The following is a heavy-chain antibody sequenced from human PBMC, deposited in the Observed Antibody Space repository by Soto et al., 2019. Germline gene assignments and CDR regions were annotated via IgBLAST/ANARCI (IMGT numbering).Heavy chain of an antibody. CDR1: GGSISSTSHH. CDR3: TREYSSTSEY. CDR2: IYYSGTT. V-gene: IGHV4-39*01. Sequence: QLQLQLSGPGLVKPSETLPLTCTVSGGSISSTSHHWAWIRQPPGKGLEWIGSIYYSGTTYYNPSLKSRLTIFVDTSKNQFSLKLSSVTAADTAVYFCTREYSSTSEYWSQGTLVTVSS. J-gene: IGHJ4*02. D-gene: IGHD5-18*01.